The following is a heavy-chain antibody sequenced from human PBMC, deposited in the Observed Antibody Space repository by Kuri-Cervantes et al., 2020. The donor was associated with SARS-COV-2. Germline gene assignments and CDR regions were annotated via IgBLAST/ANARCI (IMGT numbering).Heavy chain of an antibody. CDR2: IYPGDSDT. D-gene: IGHD6-19*01. V-gene: IGHV5-51*01. CDR3: ARRAGVHSSHHFDY. J-gene: IGHJ4*02. Sequence: GESLKISCKGSGFSFTNYWIGWVRQMPGKGLEWMGIIYPGDSDTRYSPSFQGLVTISADKSISTAYLQWSSLKATDTAMYYCARRAGVHSSHHFDYWGQGTLVTVSS. CDR1: GFSFTNYW.